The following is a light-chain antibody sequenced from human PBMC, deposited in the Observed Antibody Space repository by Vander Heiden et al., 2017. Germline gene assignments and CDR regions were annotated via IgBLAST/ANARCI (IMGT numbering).Light chain of an antibody. Sequence: AIPLTRSPSSLSASVGDRVTIPCRASQGSSSALAWYQQKPGKAPKLLIYDASSLESGVPSRCSGSGSGTDFTLTISSLQPEDFATYYCQQFNSDPGFGGGTKVEIK. CDR3: QQFNSDPG. V-gene: IGKV1-13*02. CDR2: DAS. CDR1: QGSSSA. J-gene: IGKJ4*01.